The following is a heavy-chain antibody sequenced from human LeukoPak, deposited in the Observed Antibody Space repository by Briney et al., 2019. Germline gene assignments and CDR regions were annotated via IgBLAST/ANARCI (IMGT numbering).Heavy chain of an antibody. CDR3: AKDRTAYCGGDCYSDY. D-gene: IGHD2-21*01. V-gene: IGHV3-23*01. CDR1: GFTFSSYA. J-gene: IGHJ4*02. CDR2: ISGSGGST. Sequence: PGGSLRLSCAASGFTFSSYAMSWVRQAPGKGLEWVSAISGSGGSTYYADSVKGRFTIYRDNSKNTLYLQMNSLRAEDTAVYYCAKDRTAYCGGDCYSDYWGQGTLVTVSS.